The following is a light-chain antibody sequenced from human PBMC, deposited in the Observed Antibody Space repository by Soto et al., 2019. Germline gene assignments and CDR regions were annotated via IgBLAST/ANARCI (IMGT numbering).Light chain of an antibody. J-gene: IGKJ4*01. V-gene: IGKV3-15*01. CDR2: GAS. Sequence: EIVMTQSPSTLSVSPGERATLSCRASQSVSSNLAWYQQKPGQAPRLLIYGASTRATGIPARFSGSGSGTECTLTISSLQSKDFAVYYCQQYNNWPPLTFGGETKVEIK. CDR3: QQYNNWPPLT. CDR1: QSVSSN.